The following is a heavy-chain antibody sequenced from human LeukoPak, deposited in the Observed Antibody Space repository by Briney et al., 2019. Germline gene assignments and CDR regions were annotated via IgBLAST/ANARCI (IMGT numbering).Heavy chain of an antibody. CDR2: IIPILGIT. CDR1: GGTFSSYA. Sequence: ASVKVSCKTSGGTFSSYAISWVRQAPGQGLEWMGRIIPILGITNYAQKFQGRVTITADKSTSTAYMELSSLRSDDTAVYYCARGHCSDSSCYFWFDPWGQGTLVTVSS. J-gene: IGHJ5*02. V-gene: IGHV1-69*04. D-gene: IGHD2-15*01. CDR3: ARGHCSDSSCYFWFDP.